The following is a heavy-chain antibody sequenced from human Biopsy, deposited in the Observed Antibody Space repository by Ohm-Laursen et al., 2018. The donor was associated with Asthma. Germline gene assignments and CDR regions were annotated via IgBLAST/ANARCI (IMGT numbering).Heavy chain of an antibody. V-gene: IGHV1-69*13. J-gene: IGHJ6*02. CDR2: LIPVLGTP. CDR1: GDSFSNYA. CDR3: ARGYSGSDRIVYYYSGLEV. Sequence: ASVKVSCKASGDSFSNYAISWVRQAPGQGLEWMGGLIPVLGTPDHAQMFEGRVTITADESTGTAYMELSSLSSEDTAVYHCARGYSGSDRIVYYYSGLEVWGQGTTVTVSS. D-gene: IGHD5-12*01.